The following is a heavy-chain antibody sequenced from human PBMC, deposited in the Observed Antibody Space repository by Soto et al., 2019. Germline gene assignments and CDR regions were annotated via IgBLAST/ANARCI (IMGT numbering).Heavy chain of an antibody. CDR1: GSTFPYYY. D-gene: IGHD1-26*01. J-gene: IGHJ5*01. CDR2: INTNSGGT. Sequence: ASVKVSCPPSGSTFPYYYLHWVRQAPGQGLEWMGWINTNSGGTHYAQAFQGRVTMTRDTSIRTAYMELRRLRSDDTATFYCARGRVGSIRVDSWGQGTLVTVSS. CDR3: ARGRVGSIRVDS. V-gene: IGHV1-2*02.